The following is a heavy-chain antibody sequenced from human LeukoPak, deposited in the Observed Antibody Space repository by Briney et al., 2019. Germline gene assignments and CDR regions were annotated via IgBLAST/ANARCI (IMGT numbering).Heavy chain of an antibody. J-gene: IGHJ6*02. CDR3: ARASVQIVVVPAASRYYYYGMDV. CDR2: ISSSGSYI. D-gene: IGHD2-2*01. Sequence: GGSLRLSCAASGFTFSSYSMNWVRQAPGKGLEWVSSISSSGSYIYYADSVKGRFTISRDNAKNSLYLQMNSLRAEDTAVYYCARASVQIVVVPAASRYYYYGMDVWGQGTTVTVSS. CDR1: GFTFSSYS. V-gene: IGHV3-21*01.